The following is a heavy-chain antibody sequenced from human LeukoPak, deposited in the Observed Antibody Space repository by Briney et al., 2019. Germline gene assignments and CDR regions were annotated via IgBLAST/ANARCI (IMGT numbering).Heavy chain of an antibody. CDR2: IRQDGSEK. J-gene: IGHJ5*02. V-gene: IGHV3-7*01. Sequence: PGGSLRLSCAASGFSFSSYWMSWVRQAPGKGLEWVANIRQDGSEKYYLDSVKGRFTISRDNGKDSVHLQMNSLRAEDTAVYYCARRRDPVRFDPWGQGTLVTVSS. CDR3: ARRRDPVRFDP. CDR1: GFSFSSYW.